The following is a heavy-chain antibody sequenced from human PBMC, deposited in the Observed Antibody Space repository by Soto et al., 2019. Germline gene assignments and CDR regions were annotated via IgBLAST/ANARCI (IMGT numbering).Heavy chain of an antibody. CDR2: IYPGDSDT. V-gene: IGHV5-51*01. CDR1: GYSFTSYW. CDR3: ARARPDIVMVVGATPGYYGMDV. J-gene: IGHJ6*02. Sequence: PGESLKISCKGSGYSFTSYWIGWVRQMPGKGLEWMGIIYPGDSDTRYSPSFQGQVTISADKSISTAYLQWSSLRVEDTGVYYCARARPDIVMVVGATPGYYGMDVWGQGTTVTVSS. D-gene: IGHD2-15*01.